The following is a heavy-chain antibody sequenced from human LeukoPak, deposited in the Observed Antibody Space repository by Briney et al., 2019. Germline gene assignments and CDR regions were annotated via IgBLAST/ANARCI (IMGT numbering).Heavy chain of an antibody. Sequence: SGTLSLTCAVSGGSISSSNWWSWVRQPPGKGLEWIGEIYHSGSTNYNPSLKSRVTISVDKSKNQFSLKLSSVTAADTAVYYCARVYTLRYLDSPGPFDYWGQGTLVTVSS. CDR1: GGSISSSNW. CDR3: ARVYTLRYLDSPGPFDY. CDR2: IYHSGST. D-gene: IGHD3-9*01. J-gene: IGHJ4*02. V-gene: IGHV4-4*02.